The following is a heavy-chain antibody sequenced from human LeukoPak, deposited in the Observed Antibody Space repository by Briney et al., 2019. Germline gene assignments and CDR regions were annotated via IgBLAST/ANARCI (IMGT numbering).Heavy chain of an antibody. CDR3: ARVGGFCSSTTCYGNLGMDV. Sequence: GGSLRLSCAASGFTFRSYLMNWVRQAPGKGLEWVANIKQDGSEKYYVDSVKGRFTISRDNARNLLYLQMNSLRAEDTAVYYCARVGGFCSSTTCYGNLGMDVWGHGTTVTVSS. V-gene: IGHV3-7*01. CDR1: GFTFRSYL. D-gene: IGHD2-2*01. J-gene: IGHJ6*02. CDR2: IKQDGSEK.